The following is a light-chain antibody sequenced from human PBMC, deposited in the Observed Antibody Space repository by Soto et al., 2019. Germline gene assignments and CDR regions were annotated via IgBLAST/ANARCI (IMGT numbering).Light chain of an antibody. J-gene: IGLJ2*01. CDR3: AAGDDSLSAVV. V-gene: IGLV1-47*01. CDR2: RNN. CDR1: SSNIGSNY. Sequence: QSVLTQPPSASGTPGQRVTISCSGSSSNIGSNYVYWYQQVPGTAPKLLMYRNNLRPSGVPDRFSGSKSGTSASLAISGLRSEDEADYYCAAGDDSLSAVVFGGGTKVTVL.